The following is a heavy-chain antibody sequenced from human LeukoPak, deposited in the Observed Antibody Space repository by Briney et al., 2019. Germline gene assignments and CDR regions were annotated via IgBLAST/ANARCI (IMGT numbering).Heavy chain of an antibody. CDR2: ISASGGTT. Sequence: QTGGSLRLSCAATGFSFSSYAMYWVCQAPGEGLEWVSVISASGGTTYYAESVKGRFTISRDKSTSILYLQINSLRVEDTAVYYCAKARGVATNYGALDYWGQGTLVTVSS. CDR3: AKARGVATNYGALDY. CDR1: GFSFSSYA. D-gene: IGHD5-24*01. J-gene: IGHJ4*02. V-gene: IGHV3-23*01.